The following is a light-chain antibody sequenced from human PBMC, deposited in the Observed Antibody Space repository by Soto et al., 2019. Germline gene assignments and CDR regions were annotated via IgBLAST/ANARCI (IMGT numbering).Light chain of an antibody. CDR3: QQYSSLPHT. V-gene: IGKV3-20*01. CDR1: QSVTNSF. CDR2: GIS. Sequence: NVLTQSPGPLSLSPGERATLSCRASQSVTNSFFAWYQQKPGQAPRLLIYGISSRATGIPDRFSGSGSGTDFTLTISRLEPEDFVVYYCQQYSSLPHTFGQGTKLEVK. J-gene: IGKJ2*01.